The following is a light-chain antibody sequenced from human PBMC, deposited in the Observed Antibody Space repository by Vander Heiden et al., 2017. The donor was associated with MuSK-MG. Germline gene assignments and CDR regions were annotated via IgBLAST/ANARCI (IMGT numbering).Light chain of an antibody. CDR2: GKN. CDR3: NSRDSSGNHLV. Sequence: SSELTQDPAVSVALGQTVRITCQGDSLRSYYASWYQQKPGQAPVLVIYGKNSRRSGIPDRFSGSSSGNTASLTITGAQAEDEADYYCNSRDSSGNHLVFGGGTKLTVL. J-gene: IGLJ2*01. CDR1: SLRSYY. V-gene: IGLV3-19*01.